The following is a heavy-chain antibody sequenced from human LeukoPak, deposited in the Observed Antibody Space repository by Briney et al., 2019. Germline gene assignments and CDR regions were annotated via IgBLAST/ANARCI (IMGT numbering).Heavy chain of an antibody. CDR2: ISYSGST. CDR1: GDSIRSYY. CDR3: ARVPGYSSGWFAIDAFDI. V-gene: IGHV4-59*01. D-gene: IGHD6-19*01. Sequence: PSETLSLTCTVSGDSIRSYYWSWIRQPPGKGPEWIGYISYSGSTNYNPFLKSRVTISVDTSKNQFSLKLSSVTNADTAVYYCARVPGYSSGWFAIDAFDIWGQGTMVTVSS. J-gene: IGHJ3*02.